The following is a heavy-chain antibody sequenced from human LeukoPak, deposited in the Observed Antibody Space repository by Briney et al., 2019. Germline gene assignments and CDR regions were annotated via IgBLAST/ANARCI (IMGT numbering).Heavy chain of an antibody. CDR3: ASTTTTYYSYFYYYMGV. CDR2: IYYSGST. Sequence: SETLSLTCTVSGGSISSYYWSWIRQPPGKGLEWIGYIYYSGSTNYNPSLKSRVTISVDTSKNQFSLKLTSVTAADTAVYYCASTTTTYYSYFYYYMGVWGKGTTVTVSS. D-gene: IGHD4-17*01. J-gene: IGHJ6*03. CDR1: GGSISSYY. V-gene: IGHV4-59*08.